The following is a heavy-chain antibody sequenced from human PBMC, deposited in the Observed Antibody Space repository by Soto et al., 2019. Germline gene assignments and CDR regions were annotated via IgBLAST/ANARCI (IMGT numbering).Heavy chain of an antibody. CDR1: GFIFSKYS. CDR2: ISSNSVTI. CDR3: AREDILGTRSFDY. J-gene: IGHJ4*02. Sequence: LRLSCGAPGFIFSKYSMNWVRQAPGKGLEWLSYISSNSVTIYYADSVRGRFTIFRDNAKNSLYLQMNSLRDEDTAVYYCAREDILGTRSFDYWGQGALVTVSS. D-gene: IGHD1-26*01. V-gene: IGHV3-48*02.